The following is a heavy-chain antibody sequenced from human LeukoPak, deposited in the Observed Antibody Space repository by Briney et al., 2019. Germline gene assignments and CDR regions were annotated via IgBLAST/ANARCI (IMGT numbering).Heavy chain of an antibody. Sequence: GGSLRLSCTTTEFSFRSYGMSWVRQAPGKELGWVSTITGSAAGTFYADSVKGRFTLSSDSSKNTLHLQMNSLRDEDTAVYYCARDPGGAGGFLVGYFDSWGLGTLVTVSS. CDR2: ITGSAAGT. V-gene: IGHV3-23*01. D-gene: IGHD2-15*01. CDR1: EFSFRSYG. CDR3: ARDPGGAGGFLVGYFDS. J-gene: IGHJ4*02.